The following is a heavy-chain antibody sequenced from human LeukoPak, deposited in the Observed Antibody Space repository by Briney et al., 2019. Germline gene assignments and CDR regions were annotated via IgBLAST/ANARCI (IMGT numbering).Heavy chain of an antibody. Sequence: PGGSLRLSCAASGFTFSSYAMSWVRQALGKGLEWVSAISGSGGSTYYADSVKGRFTISRDNSKNTLYLQMNSLRAEDTAVYYCAYDYVWGSYRYPPNYWGQGTLVTVSS. D-gene: IGHD3-16*02. CDR2: ISGSGGST. J-gene: IGHJ4*02. CDR1: GFTFSSYA. CDR3: AYDYVWGSYRYPPNY. V-gene: IGHV3-23*01.